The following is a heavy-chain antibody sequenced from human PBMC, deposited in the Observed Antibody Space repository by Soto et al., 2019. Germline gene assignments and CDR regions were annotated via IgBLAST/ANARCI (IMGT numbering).Heavy chain of an antibody. CDR1: GFTFSSYA. D-gene: IGHD1-1*01. Sequence: GGSLRLSCSASGFTFSSYAMHWVRQAPGKGLEYVSAISSNGGSTYYADSVKGRFTISRDNSKNTLYLQMSSLRAEDTAVYYCVKSIWNDARFNSFDYWGQGTLVTVSS. CDR3: VKSIWNDARFNSFDY. CDR2: ISSNGGST. V-gene: IGHV3-64D*06. J-gene: IGHJ4*02.